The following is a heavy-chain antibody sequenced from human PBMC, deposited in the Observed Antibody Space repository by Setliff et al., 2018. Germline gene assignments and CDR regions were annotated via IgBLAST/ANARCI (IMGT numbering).Heavy chain of an antibody. CDR2: ISPYSGNA. J-gene: IGHJ6*01. Sequence: GASVKVSCKASGYTFTDFGVSWVRQAPGQGLEWVGWISPYSGNAYYAPKFQGTAVMTTDTATTTAYLELRSLRSDDTAVYFCARERDYDGMNYYGMDVWGQGTTVTVSS. CDR1: GYTFTDFG. CDR3: ARERDYDGMNYYGMDV. D-gene: IGHD3-22*01. V-gene: IGHV1-18*01.